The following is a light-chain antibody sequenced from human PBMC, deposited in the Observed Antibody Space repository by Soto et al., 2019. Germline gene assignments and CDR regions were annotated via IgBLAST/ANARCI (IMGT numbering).Light chain of an antibody. CDR1: QSVSSSY. CDR2: GAS. J-gene: IGKJ1*01. CDR3: QQYGSSPGT. V-gene: IGKV3-20*01. Sequence: EIVLTQSPGTLSLSPGERATLSCRASQSVSSSYLAWYQQKPGQAPRLLMYGASSRATGIPDRFSGSGSGTDFTLTISRLEPEDFAVYYCQQYGSSPGTFGQGTMVEIK.